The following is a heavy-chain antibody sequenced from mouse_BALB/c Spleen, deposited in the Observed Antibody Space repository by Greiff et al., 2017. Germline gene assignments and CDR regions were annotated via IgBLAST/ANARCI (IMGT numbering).Heavy chain of an antibody. CDR2: INPGSGGT. V-gene: IGHV1-54*01. CDR3: AREGYDYDENYFDY. J-gene: IGHJ2*01. D-gene: IGHD2-4*01. CDR1: GYAFTNYL. Sequence: VQLQQSGAELVRPGTSVKVSCKASGYAFTNYLIEWVKQRPGQGLEWIGVINPGSGGTNYNEKFKGKATLTADKSSSTAYMQLSSLTSDDSAVYFCAREGYDYDENYFDYGGQGTTLTVSS.